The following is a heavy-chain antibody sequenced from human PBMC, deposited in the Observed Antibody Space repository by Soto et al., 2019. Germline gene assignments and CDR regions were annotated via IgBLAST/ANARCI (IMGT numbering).Heavy chain of an antibody. Sequence: QVQLQESGPGLVKPSQTLSLTCTVSGASISSGSYYWSWIRQHPGKGLEWIGYIYYSGSTYYNPCLKRRATISVATSKNQFSLKLSSVTAADTAVYYGAKVGGINWFDIWGQGTMVTVSS. V-gene: IGHV4-31*03. D-gene: IGHD3-16*01. CDR3: AKVGGINWFDI. CDR1: GASISSGSYY. J-gene: IGHJ5*02. CDR2: IYYSGST.